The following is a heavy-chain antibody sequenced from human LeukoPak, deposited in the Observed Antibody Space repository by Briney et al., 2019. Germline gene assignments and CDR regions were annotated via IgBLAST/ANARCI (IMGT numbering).Heavy chain of an antibody. D-gene: IGHD6-19*01. CDR2: IYPGDSDT. CDR1: GYSFTSNW. J-gene: IGHJ4*02. Sequence: GESLKISCKGSGYSFTSNWIGWVRQMPGEGLEWMGIIYPGDSDTAYSPSFQGQVTISADNSISTAYLQWSSLKASDNAMYYCARQRRSSGWPNDYWGQGTLVTVSS. V-gene: IGHV5-51*01. CDR3: ARQRRSSGWPNDY.